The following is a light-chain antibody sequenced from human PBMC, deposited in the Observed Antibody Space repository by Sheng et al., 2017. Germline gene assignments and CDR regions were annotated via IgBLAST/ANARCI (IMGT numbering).Light chain of an antibody. Sequence: EIVLTQSPGTLSLSPGERATLSCRASQSVSSNYLAWYQQKPGQAPRLVIYGASAGATGIPDRFSGSGSGTEFTLTISRLEPEDFAVFFCQQYATSPLTFGGGTKVEIK. CDR3: QQYATSPLT. V-gene: IGKV3-20*01. CDR1: QSVSSNY. J-gene: IGKJ4*01. CDR2: GAS.